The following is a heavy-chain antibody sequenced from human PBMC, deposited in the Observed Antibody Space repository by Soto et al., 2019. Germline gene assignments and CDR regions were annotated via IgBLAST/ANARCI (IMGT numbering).Heavy chain of an antibody. J-gene: IGHJ1*01. D-gene: IGHD6-19*01. V-gene: IGHV1-58*01. CDR3: AAGYSSGWYGYFQH. CDR2: IVVGSGNT. CDR1: GFTFTSSA. Sequence: SVKVSCKASGFTFTSSAVQWVRQARGQRLEWIGWIVVGSGNTNYAQKFQERVTITRDMSTSTAYMELSSLRSEDTAVYYCAAGYSSGWYGYFQHWGQGTLVTVSS.